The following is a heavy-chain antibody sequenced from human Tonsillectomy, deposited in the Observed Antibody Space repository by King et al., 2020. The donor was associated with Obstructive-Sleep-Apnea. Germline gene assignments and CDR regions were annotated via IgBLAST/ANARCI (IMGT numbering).Heavy chain of an antibody. CDR1: GYTLSELS. Sequence: QLVQSGAEVKKPGASGKVSCKVSGYTLSELSMHWVRQAPGKGLEWMGGFDPEDGETIYAQKFQGRVTMTKDTSTDTAYMELSSLRSEDTAVYYCATGSRMITFGGVVVPDGFDIWGQGTMVIVSS. J-gene: IGHJ3*02. CDR3: ATGSRMITFGGVVVPDGFDI. D-gene: IGHD3-16*02. V-gene: IGHV1-24*01. CDR2: FDPEDGET.